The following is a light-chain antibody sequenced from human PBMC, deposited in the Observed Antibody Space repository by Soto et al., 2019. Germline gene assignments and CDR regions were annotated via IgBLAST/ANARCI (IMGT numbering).Light chain of an antibody. Sequence: QAVVTQPPSASGTPGQRVTISCSGSSSNIGNNTVNWYQQLPGTAPKLLIYSNNQRPSGVPDRYSGSKSGTSASLAISGLQSEDEAESYGAAWYDRLNGVVVCGGTKVTVL. V-gene: IGLV1-44*01. CDR2: SNN. CDR3: AAWYDRLNGVV. CDR1: SSNIGNNT. J-gene: IGLJ2*01.